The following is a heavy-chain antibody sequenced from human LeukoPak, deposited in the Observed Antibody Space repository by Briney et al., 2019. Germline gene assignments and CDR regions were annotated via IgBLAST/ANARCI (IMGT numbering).Heavy chain of an antibody. CDR1: GFTFSRYW. Sequence: PGGSLRLSCAASGFTFSRYWMHWVRQAPGKGLVWVSRINSDGSSTNYADSVKGRFTISRDNAKNTLYPQMTSLRAEDTAVYYCARSDSSAYGNYWGQGTLVTVSS. CDR3: ARSDSSAYGNY. D-gene: IGHD3-22*01. V-gene: IGHV3-74*01. CDR2: INSDGSST. J-gene: IGHJ4*02.